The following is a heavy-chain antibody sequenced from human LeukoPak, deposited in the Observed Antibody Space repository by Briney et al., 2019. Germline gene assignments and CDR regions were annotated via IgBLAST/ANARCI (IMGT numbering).Heavy chain of an antibody. D-gene: IGHD1-1*01. CDR3: TRDRGAYNLYDY. J-gene: IGHJ4*02. V-gene: IGHV3-49*03. Sequence: GALRLSCTASGFTFGDYAMSWIRQAPGKGLEWVGFTRSKAYGETADYAASVKGRFTISRDDSKAIAYLQMNSLKTEDTAVYHCTRDRGAYNLYDYWGQGTLVTVSS. CDR1: GFTFGDYA. CDR2: TRSKAYGETA.